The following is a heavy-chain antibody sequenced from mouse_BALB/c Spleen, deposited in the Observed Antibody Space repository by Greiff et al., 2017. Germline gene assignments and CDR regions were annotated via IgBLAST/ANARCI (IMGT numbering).Heavy chain of an antibody. CDR3: YYYGSSYFDY. Sequence: QVQLQQPGAELVKPGASVKLSCKASGYTFTSYYMYWVKQRPGQGLEWIGGINPSNGGTNFNEKFKSKATLTVDKSSSTAYMQLSSLTSEDSAVYYCYYYGSSYFDYWGQGTTLTVSS. CDR2: INPSNGGT. D-gene: IGHD1-1*01. V-gene: IGHV1S81*02. CDR1: GYTFTSYY. J-gene: IGHJ2*01.